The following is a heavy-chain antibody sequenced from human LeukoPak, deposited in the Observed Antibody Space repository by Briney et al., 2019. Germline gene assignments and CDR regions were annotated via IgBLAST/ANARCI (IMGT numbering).Heavy chain of an antibody. CDR1: GGSISSASYY. J-gene: IGHJ3*02. D-gene: IGHD5-18*01. CDR2: VYSSGST. V-gene: IGHV4-61*02. CDR3: ARVERGAWIQLWLHAFDI. Sequence: SETLSLTCTVSGGSISSASYYWSWIRQPAGKGLEWIGRVYSSGSTNYNTSLKSRVTISVDTSKDQFSLKLSSVTAADTAVYYCARVERGAWIQLWLHAFDIWGQGTMVTVSS.